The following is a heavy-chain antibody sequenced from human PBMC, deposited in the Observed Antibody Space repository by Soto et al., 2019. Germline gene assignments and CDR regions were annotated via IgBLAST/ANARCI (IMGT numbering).Heavy chain of an antibody. CDR2: IDWNSGIR. V-gene: IGHV3-9*01. Sequence: EVQLVESGGGLVQPGTSLRLSCAASGFIFDDYAMHWVRQVPGKGLEWVSGIDWNSGIRVYADSVKGRFTISRDSAKSSLYLQMNSLTPEDTALYYCTKHRVNYRSRTRGAFDFWGQGTMVTVSS. CDR3: TKHRVNYRSRTRGAFDF. J-gene: IGHJ3*01. D-gene: IGHD1-1*01. CDR1: GFIFDDYA.